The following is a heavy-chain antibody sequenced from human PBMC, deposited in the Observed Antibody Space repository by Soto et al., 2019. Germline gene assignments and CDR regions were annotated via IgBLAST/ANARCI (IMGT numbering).Heavy chain of an antibody. D-gene: IGHD1-26*01. Sequence: GESPKISCKGSGYSFTTYWIAWVRQLPGKGLEWVGIIYPGDSDTRYSPSFRGQVTISADKSTSTAYLQWSSLKASDTAMYYCARPEGSGTYLVYFDYWGQGTLVTVSS. CDR1: GYSFTTYW. V-gene: IGHV5-51*01. CDR2: IYPGDSDT. CDR3: ARPEGSGTYLVYFDY. J-gene: IGHJ4*02.